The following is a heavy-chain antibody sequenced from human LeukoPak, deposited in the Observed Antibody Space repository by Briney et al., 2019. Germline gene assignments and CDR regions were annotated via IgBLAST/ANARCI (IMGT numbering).Heavy chain of an antibody. V-gene: IGHV1-69*13. Sequence: SVKVSCKASGGTFSSYAISWMRQAPGQGLEWMGGIIPIFGTANYAQKFQGRVTITADESTSTAYMERSSLRSEDTAVYYCARDRNYYDSSGSSMDVWGQGTTVTVSS. J-gene: IGHJ6*02. D-gene: IGHD3-22*01. CDR2: IIPIFGTA. CDR1: GGTFSSYA. CDR3: ARDRNYYDSSGSSMDV.